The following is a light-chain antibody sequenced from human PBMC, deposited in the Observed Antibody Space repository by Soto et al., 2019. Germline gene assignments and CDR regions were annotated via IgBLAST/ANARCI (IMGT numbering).Light chain of an antibody. CDR2: EVT. CDR1: NSDIGVYNY. V-gene: IGLV2-8*01. J-gene: IGLJ3*02. CDR3: SSHAGIINVV. Sequence: QSALTQPASVSGSPGQSITISCTGTNSDIGVYNYVSWYQHHPGKAPKLMIYEVTKRPSGVPDRFSGSKSGNTASLTVSGLLAEDEADYYCSSHAGIINVVFGGGTKLTVL.